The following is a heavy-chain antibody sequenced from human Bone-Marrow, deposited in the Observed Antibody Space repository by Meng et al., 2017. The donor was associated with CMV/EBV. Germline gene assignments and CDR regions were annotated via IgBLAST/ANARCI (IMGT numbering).Heavy chain of an antibody. D-gene: IGHD6-6*01. CDR3: ARHHPGEYSSSSGVPLDY. CDR1: GGTFSSYA. V-gene: IGHV1-69*05. CDR2: IIPIFGTA. Sequence: SVKVSCMASGGTFSSYAISWVRQAPGQGLEWMGGIIPIFGTANYAQKFQGRVTITTDESTSTAYMELSSLRSEDTAVYYCARHHPGEYSSSSGVPLDYWGQGTLVTVSS. J-gene: IGHJ4*02.